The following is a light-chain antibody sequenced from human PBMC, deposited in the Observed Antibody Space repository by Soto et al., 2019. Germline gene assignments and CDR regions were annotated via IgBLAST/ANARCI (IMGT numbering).Light chain of an antibody. CDR3: LQSYSTPLT. CDR1: QSFSSY. J-gene: IGKJ4*01. V-gene: IGKV1-39*01. Sequence: DIQMPQSPSSLSASVGDRVTITCRASQSFSSYVNWYRQKPGKAPKLLIYAASSLQSGVPSIFSGSGSGTDFTLPSSRLQPAVFETDYCLQSYSTPLTCGGGTNVQIK. CDR2: AAS.